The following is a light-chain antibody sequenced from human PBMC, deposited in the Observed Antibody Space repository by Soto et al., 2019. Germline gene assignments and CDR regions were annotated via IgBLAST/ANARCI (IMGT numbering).Light chain of an antibody. CDR3: QQYGSSPRT. V-gene: IGKV3-20*01. CDR1: QTVSSSS. Sequence: DIVLTQSPGTLSLSPGERATLSCRASQTVSSSSLAWYQQKPGQAPRLLIFGASTRAAGFPDGFSGSGSGTDFTLTISRLEPEDFAVYYCQQYGSSPRTFGQGTKVEIK. J-gene: IGKJ1*01. CDR2: GAS.